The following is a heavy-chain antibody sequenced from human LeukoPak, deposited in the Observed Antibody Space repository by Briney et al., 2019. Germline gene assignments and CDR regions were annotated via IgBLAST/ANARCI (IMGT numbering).Heavy chain of an antibody. Sequence: SETLSLTCTVSGGSISSYYWSWIRQPPGKGLEWIGYIYYSGSTNYNPSLKSRVTISVDTSKNQFSLKLSSATAADTAVYYCARGDYYYDSSGYWGQGTLVTVSS. J-gene: IGHJ4*02. CDR2: IYYSGST. CDR1: GGSISSYY. V-gene: IGHV4-59*01. D-gene: IGHD3-22*01. CDR3: ARGDYYYDSSGY.